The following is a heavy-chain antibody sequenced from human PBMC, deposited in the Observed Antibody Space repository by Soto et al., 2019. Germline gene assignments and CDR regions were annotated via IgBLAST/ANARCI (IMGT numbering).Heavy chain of an antibody. D-gene: IGHD2-2*01. V-gene: IGHV1-18*01. Sequence: QVQLVQSGAEVKKPGASVKVSCKASGYTFTDYGISWVRQAPGQGLEWMGWISTYNGDTKYVEKFQGRVTMTRDTSTTTAYMELTSLTSDDTAAYYCAREYCTSRSCYGSEFWGQGTLVTVSS. CDR2: ISTYNGDT. J-gene: IGHJ4*02. CDR3: AREYCTSRSCYGSEF. CDR1: GYTFTDYG.